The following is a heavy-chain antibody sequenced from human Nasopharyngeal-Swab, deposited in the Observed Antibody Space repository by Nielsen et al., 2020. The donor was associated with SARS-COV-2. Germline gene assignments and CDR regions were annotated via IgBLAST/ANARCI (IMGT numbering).Heavy chain of an antibody. J-gene: IGHJ3*01. CDR1: GFTFSSYA. CDR3: ARDYSGSYSAFDV. Sequence: GGSLRLSCAASGFTFSSYAMHWVRQAPGRGLEWVAVISYDGSNKYYADSVKGRFTISRDNAKNSLYLQMNSLRAEDTALYYCARDYSGSYSAFDVWGQGTLVTVSS. D-gene: IGHD1-26*01. V-gene: IGHV3-30-3*01. CDR2: ISYDGSNK.